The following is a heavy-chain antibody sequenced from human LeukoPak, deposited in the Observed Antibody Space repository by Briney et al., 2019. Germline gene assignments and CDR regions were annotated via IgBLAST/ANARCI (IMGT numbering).Heavy chain of an antibody. CDR1: GYTFTSYA. J-gene: IGHJ4*02. CDR3: ARGSYTYYYHSSGYSEFDY. CDR2: INAGNGNT. Sequence: SVKVSCKASGYTFTSYAMHWVRQAPGQRLEWMGWINAGNGNTKYSQEFQGRVTITRDTSASTAYMELSSLRSEDMAVYYCARGSYTYYYHSSGYSEFDYWGQGTLVTVSS. D-gene: IGHD3-22*01. V-gene: IGHV1-3*03.